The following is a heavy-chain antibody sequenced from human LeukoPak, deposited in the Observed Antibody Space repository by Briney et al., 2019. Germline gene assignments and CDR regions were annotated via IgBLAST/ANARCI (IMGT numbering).Heavy chain of an antibody. D-gene: IGHD1-26*01. CDR3: ERQGHHGKIVGTTLSYFYIDV. J-gene: IGHJ6*03. CDR1: GGSFSGYY. Sequence: SETLYLTCAVYGGSFSGYYWSWIRQPPGQGLEWMGEINHSGSTKYNPYLKNRGTISVDTAKNKTSLKLSSVTHADTAFYYCERQGHHGKIVGTTLSYFYIDVWGKGTTVTVSS. CDR2: INHSGST. V-gene: IGHV4-34*01.